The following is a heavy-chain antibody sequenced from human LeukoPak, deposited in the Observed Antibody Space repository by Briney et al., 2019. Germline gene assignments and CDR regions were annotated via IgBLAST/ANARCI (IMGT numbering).Heavy chain of an antibody. J-gene: IGHJ4*02. CDR1: GGSISSGGYY. Sequence: PSETLSLTCTVSGGSISSGGYYWSWIRQHPGKGLEWIGYIYYSGSTYYNPSLKSRVTISVDTSKNQFSLKLSSVTAADTAVYYCASWLTTVTSFDYWGQGTLVTVSS. V-gene: IGHV4-31*03. CDR3: ASWLTTVTSFDY. D-gene: IGHD4-17*01. CDR2: IYYSGST.